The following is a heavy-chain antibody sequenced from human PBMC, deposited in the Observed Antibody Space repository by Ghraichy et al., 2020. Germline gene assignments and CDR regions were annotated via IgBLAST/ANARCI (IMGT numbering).Heavy chain of an antibody. J-gene: IGHJ4*02. Sequence: ASVKVSCKASGYTFTSYAMHWVRQAPGQRLEWMGWINAGNGNTKYSQKFQGRVTITRDTSASTAYMELSSLRSEDTAVYYCAREYDILTGYYRKGGAFDYWGQGTLVTVSS. CDR1: GYTFTSYA. CDR3: AREYDILTGYYRKGGAFDY. V-gene: IGHV1-3*01. D-gene: IGHD3-9*01. CDR2: INAGNGNT.